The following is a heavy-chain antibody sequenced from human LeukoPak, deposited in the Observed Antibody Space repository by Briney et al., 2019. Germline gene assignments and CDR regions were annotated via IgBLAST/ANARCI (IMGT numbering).Heavy chain of an antibody. CDR2: IYNSGST. CDR3: ARDDYGVFDAFDV. CDR1: GGSISSHY. J-gene: IGHJ3*01. V-gene: IGHV4-59*08. D-gene: IGHD3-16*01. Sequence: SETLSLACTVSGGSISSHYWSWIRQPPGKGLEWIGYIYNSGSTNYNPSLKSRVTISLDTSKNQFSLHLTSVTAADTAVYFCARDDYGVFDAFDVWGQGTVVTVSS.